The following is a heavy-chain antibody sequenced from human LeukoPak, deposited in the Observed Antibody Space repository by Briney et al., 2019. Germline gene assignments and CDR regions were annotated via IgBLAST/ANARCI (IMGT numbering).Heavy chain of an antibody. CDR3: ARLYRYVRSASYPDY. J-gene: IGHJ4*02. CDR2: KWYDGSNK. D-gene: IGHD3-10*02. CDR1: GFTFSSYG. V-gene: IGHV3-33*03. Sequence: GAPQSLSCAASGFTFSSYGMHWVHQAPGKRVERVAVKWYDGSNKYYADSEMGRFTISRDNAKNSVYLQMNSLRAEDTAVYYCARLYRYVRSASYPDYWGQGTLVTVSS.